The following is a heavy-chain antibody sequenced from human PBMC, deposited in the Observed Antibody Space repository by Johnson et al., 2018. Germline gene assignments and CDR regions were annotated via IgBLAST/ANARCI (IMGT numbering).Heavy chain of an antibody. J-gene: IGHJ3*02. D-gene: IGHD5-12*01. CDR2: IYYSGST. V-gene: IGHV4-59*01. Sequence: QVQLQESGPGLVKPSETLSLTCTVSGGSISSYYWSWIRQPPGKGLEWIGYIYYSGSTNYNPSLKSRVTISVDTSKNQFSLTLNSVTAADTAVYYCARGRGGYDLAPAFDIWGQGTMVTVSP. CDR1: GGSISSYY. CDR3: ARGRGGYDLAPAFDI.